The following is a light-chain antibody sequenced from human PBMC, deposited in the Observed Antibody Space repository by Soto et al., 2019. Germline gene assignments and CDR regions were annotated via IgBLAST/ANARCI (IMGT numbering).Light chain of an antibody. Sequence: EIVLTQSPATLSLSPGERATLSCRASQSVSSSLGWYQQKPGQAPRLLIYDASNRATGIPARFSGSGSGTEFTLTISGLQPDDFATYYCQQYRGYWTFGQGTKVDIK. CDR1: QSVSSS. CDR2: DAS. V-gene: IGKV3-11*01. CDR3: QQYRGYWT. J-gene: IGKJ1*01.